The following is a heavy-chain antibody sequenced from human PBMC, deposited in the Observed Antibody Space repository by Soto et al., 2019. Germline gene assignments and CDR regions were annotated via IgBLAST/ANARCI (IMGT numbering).Heavy chain of an antibody. J-gene: IGHJ4*02. CDR1: GYRFSTYW. CDR3: ARLGGIVDTGTWIQ. Sequence: PGESLKISCKASGYRFSTYWIGWVRQRPGKGPEWMAIIYPGDSDTRENPSFQGQVTISADKSSNTVHLQWRSLKASDTAIYYCARLGGIVDTGTWIQWVQGTPVTVSS. V-gene: IGHV5-51*01. D-gene: IGHD1-26*01. CDR2: IYPGDSDT.